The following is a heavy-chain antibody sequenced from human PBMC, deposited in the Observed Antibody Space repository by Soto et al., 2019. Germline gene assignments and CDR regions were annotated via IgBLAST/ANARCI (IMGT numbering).Heavy chain of an antibody. D-gene: IGHD3-10*01. V-gene: IGHV5-51*01. CDR2: IYPGDSDT. Sequence: GESLKVSWRGSGDSFISYGIGWVRKMPGKGLEWMGIIYPGDSDTRYSPSFQGQVTISADKSISTAYLQWSSLKASDTAMYYCARHEPYYYGSRYYGMDVWGQGTTVTVSS. J-gene: IGHJ6*02. CDR1: GDSFISYG. CDR3: ARHEPYYYGSRYYGMDV.